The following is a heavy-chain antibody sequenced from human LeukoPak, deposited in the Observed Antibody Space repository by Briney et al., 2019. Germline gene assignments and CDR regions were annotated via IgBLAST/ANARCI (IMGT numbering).Heavy chain of an antibody. D-gene: IGHD4-11*01. CDR1: GGSISSYY. J-gene: IGHJ4*02. CDR2: IYYSGST. V-gene: IGHV4-59*08. CDR3: AKGGYDFSNPFDS. Sequence: PSEALSLTCTVSGGSISSYYWSWIRQPPGKGLEWIGYIYYSGSTNYNPSLKSRVTTSVDTSKNQFSLKLSSVTAADTAVYYCAKGGYDFSNPFDSWGQGTLVTVSS.